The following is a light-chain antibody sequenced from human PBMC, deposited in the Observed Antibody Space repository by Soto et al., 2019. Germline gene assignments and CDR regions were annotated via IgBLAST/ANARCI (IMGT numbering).Light chain of an antibody. CDR1: QSISSW. CDR2: DAS. V-gene: IGKV1-5*01. CDR3: QQYNSYLT. J-gene: IGKJ4*01. Sequence: QLTKTPSTLSASVGDRVTITCRASQSISSWLAWYQQKPGKAPKLLIYDASSLESGVPSRFSGSGSGTEFSLTISSLQPDDFATYYCQQYNSYLTFGGGTKVDIK.